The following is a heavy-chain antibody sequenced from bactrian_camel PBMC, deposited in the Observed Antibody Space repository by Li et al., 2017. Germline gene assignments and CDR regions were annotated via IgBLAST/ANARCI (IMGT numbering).Heavy chain of an antibody. CDR1: GYTFSSYC. V-gene: IGHV3S1*01. D-gene: IGHD6*01. CDR3: AVDPRLGTVAALYWADFGY. CDR2: VSPLYGTT. J-gene: IGHJ6*01. Sequence: HVQLVESGGGSVQAGGSLRLSYAASGYTFSSYCMAWFRQAPGKEREVVAAVSPLYGTTIYYYPDSIKGRFTVSQDNAKNTLYLRMNSLKPEDSAMYYCAVDPRLGTVAALYWADFGYWGQATQVTVS.